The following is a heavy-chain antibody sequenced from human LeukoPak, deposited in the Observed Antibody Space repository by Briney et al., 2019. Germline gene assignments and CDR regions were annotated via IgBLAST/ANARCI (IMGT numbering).Heavy chain of an antibody. CDR1: GFTFSSYS. J-gene: IGHJ4*02. CDR2: ISTSSGAI. D-gene: IGHD4-17*01. CDR3: ARDSPFYGDYDPFDY. Sequence: PGRSLRLSCAASGFTFSSYSMNWVRQAPGKGLEWVSYISTSSGAIYYADSVKGRFTISRDNAKNSLYLQMNSLRDEDTAVYYCARDSPFYGDYDPFDYWGQGTLVTVSS. V-gene: IGHV3-48*02.